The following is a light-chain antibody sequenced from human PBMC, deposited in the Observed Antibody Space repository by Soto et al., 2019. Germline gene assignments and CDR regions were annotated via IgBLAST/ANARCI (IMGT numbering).Light chain of an antibody. J-gene: IGKJ2*01. V-gene: IGKV3-20*01. CDR2: GAS. CDR1: QSVSSSY. Sequence: EIVLTQSPGTLSLSPGDRATLSCRASQSVSSSYLAWYQQKPGQAPRLLIYGASSKATGIPYRFSGSGSGTDFTLSISRLEPEDFAAYYCQQYHSSPRAFGQGTQLEIK. CDR3: QQYHSSPRA.